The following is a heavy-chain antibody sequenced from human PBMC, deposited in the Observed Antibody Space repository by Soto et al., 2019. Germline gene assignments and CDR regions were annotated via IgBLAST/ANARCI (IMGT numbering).Heavy chain of an antibody. J-gene: IGHJ4*01. D-gene: IGHD6-19*01. CDR2: ITPTGAT. CDR3: AITYKFNSQSSGWANRFDY. CDR1: GFTFTNYA. Sequence: EMQLLESGGGLVKPGGSLRLFCAASGFTFTNYAMTWVRQAPGKGLEWVSTITPTGATFYGDTVKGRFTISRDNSRSTVFLQMNSLRAEDTAMYYYAITYKFNSQSSGWANRFDYWGQGTLVTVSS. V-gene: IGHV3-23*01.